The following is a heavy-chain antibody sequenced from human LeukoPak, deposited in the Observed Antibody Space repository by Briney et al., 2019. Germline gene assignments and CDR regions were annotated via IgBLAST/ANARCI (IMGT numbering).Heavy chain of an antibody. CDR3: ARAGCSGGSCYSVKPFDY. CDR1: GFTFSSYS. CDR2: ISSSSSTI. Sequence: GGSLRLSCAASGFTFSSYSMNWVRQAPGKGLEWVSYISSSSSTIYYADSVKGRFTISRDNAKNSLYLQMNSLRADDTAVYYCARAGCSGGSCYSVKPFDYWGQGTLVTVSS. D-gene: IGHD2-15*01. V-gene: IGHV3-48*01. J-gene: IGHJ4*02.